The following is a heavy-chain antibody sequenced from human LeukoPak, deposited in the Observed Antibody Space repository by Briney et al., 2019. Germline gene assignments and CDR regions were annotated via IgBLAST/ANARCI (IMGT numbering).Heavy chain of an antibody. CDR3: ARDITMVRGVFPFSGFCHWFDP. D-gene: IGHD3-10*01. Sequence: ASVKVSCKASGGTFTSYDINWVRQAAGQGLEWMGWMNPNSGNTGYAQKFQGRVTITRNTSISTAYMELSSLRSEDTAVYYCARDITMVRGVFPFSGFCHWFDPWGQGTLVTVSS. CDR1: GGTFTSYD. V-gene: IGHV1-8*03. J-gene: IGHJ5*02. CDR2: MNPNSGNT.